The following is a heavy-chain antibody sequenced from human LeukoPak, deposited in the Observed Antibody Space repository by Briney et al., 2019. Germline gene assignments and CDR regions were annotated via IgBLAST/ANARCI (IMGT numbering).Heavy chain of an antibody. CDR1: GYTFSRHG. J-gene: IGHJ4*02. CDR2: IKEDGSEK. V-gene: IGHV3-7*01. D-gene: IGHD2-21*01. Sequence: GGSLRLFGAASGYTFSRHGIHWVRQAPGRGLAWVANIKEDGSEKNYVDSVKGRFTISRDNAKNSVYLQMNSLRVEYTAVYYCANSLLGGQGTLVTVSS. CDR3: ANSLL.